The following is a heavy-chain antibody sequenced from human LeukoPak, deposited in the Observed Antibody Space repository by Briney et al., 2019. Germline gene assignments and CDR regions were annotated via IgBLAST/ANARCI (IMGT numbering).Heavy chain of an antibody. V-gene: IGHV3-30*03. CDR2: ISYDGTNK. J-gene: IGHJ4*02. Sequence: GGSLRLSCAASGFTFSNYWMHWVRQAPGKGLEWVAVISYDGTNKYYADSVKGRFTISRDNSKNTLYLQMNSLRAEDTAVYYCARGATSSGWFWFDYWGQGTLVTVSS. CDR1: GFTFSNYW. CDR3: ARGATSSGWFWFDY. D-gene: IGHD6-19*01.